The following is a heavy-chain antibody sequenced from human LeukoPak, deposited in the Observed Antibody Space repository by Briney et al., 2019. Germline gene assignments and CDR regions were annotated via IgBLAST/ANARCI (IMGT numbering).Heavy chain of an antibody. CDR2: INDRGDYT. CDR3: AKGSAPGRPYYFDF. CDR1: GFSLSHYA. Sequence: GGSLRLSCAASGFSLSHYAMGWVRQAPGKGLEWISAINDRGDYTYYADSVKGRFTTSRDDSKNTLHLQLSGLRAEDAAVYYCAKGSAPGRPYYFDFWGQGMLVTVSS. J-gene: IGHJ4*02. V-gene: IGHV3-23*01. D-gene: IGHD6-6*01.